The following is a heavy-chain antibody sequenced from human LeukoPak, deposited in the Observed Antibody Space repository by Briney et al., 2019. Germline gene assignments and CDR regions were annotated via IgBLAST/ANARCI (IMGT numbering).Heavy chain of an antibody. V-gene: IGHV1-2*02. Sequence: ASVKVSCKASGYTFTGYYMHWVRQAPGRGLEWMGWINPNSGGTNYAQKFQGRVTMTRDTSISTAYMELSRLRSDDTAVYYCARGGYSSSWRNWFDPWGQGTLVTVSS. CDR2: INPNSGGT. D-gene: IGHD6-13*01. CDR1: GYTFTGYY. CDR3: ARGGYSSSWRNWFDP. J-gene: IGHJ5*02.